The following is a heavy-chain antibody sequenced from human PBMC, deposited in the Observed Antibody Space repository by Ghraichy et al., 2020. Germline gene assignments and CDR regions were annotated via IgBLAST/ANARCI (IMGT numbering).Heavy chain of an antibody. Sequence: SETLSLTCTVSGGSISSGGYYWSWIRQHPGKGLEWIGYIYYSGSTYYNPSLKSRVTISVDTSKNQFSLKLSSVTAADTAVYYCARDSHFMDYYDSSGYQPMRYFDLWGRGTLVTVSS. CDR3: ARDSHFMDYYDSSGYQPMRYFDL. CDR2: IYYSGST. CDR1: GGSISSGGYY. V-gene: IGHV4-31*03. D-gene: IGHD3-22*01. J-gene: IGHJ2*01.